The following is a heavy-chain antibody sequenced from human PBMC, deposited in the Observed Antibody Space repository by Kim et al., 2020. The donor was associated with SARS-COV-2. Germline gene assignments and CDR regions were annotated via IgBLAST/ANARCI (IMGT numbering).Heavy chain of an antibody. J-gene: IGHJ5*02. CDR1: GGSISSSSYY. V-gene: IGHV4-39*01. Sequence: SETLSLTCTVSGGSISSSSYYWGWIRQPPGKGLEWIGSIYYSGSTYYNPSLKSRVTISVDTSKNQFSLKLSSVTAADTAVYYCASPRPLDGSRRARGYDFWSGYTGPNWFDPWGQGTLVTVSS. D-gene: IGHD3-3*01. CDR3: ASPRPLDGSRRARGYDFWSGYTGPNWFDP. CDR2: IYYSGST.